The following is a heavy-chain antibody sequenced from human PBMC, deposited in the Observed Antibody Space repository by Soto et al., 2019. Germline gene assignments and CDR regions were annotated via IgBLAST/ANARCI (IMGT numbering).Heavy chain of an antibody. D-gene: IGHD5-12*01. Sequence: QVQLVQSGAEVKKPGASVKVSCRASGHTSNSYVIMWVRQAPGQGLEWMGGVIPLLGSVAYEPNVRGRVTITADKSTSTAYLEMTNLRYDDTAGYYLAGCVYSTGYAYWGPGTQGTVAS. V-gene: IGHV1-69*06. CDR2: VIPLLGSV. CDR3: AGCVYSTGYAY. CDR1: GHTSNSYV. J-gene: IGHJ4*01.